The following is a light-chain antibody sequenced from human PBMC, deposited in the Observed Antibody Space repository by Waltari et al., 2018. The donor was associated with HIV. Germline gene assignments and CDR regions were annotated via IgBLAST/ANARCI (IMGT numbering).Light chain of an antibody. CDR2: EVR. V-gene: IGLV2-14*01. J-gene: IGLJ2*01. Sequence: QSALPQPASVSGSPGQSITIPCTGTGSDVGGYHYVSWYQQRPGAAPKRLIYEVRNRPSGISSRFSGSKSGNTASLTISGLQAEDEADYYCSSYTDTTTLGVVFGGGTKLTVL. CDR1: GSDVGGYHY. CDR3: SSYTDTTTLGVV.